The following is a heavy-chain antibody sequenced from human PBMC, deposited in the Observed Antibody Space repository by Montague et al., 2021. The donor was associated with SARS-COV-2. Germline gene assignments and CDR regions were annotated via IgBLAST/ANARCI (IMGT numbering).Heavy chain of an antibody. D-gene: IGHD3-22*01. Sequence: SETLSLTCTVSGGSISSYYWSWIRQPPGKGLEWIGYIYYSRSTNYNPSLKSQVTISVDTSKNQFSLKLSSVTAADTAVSYCARSWYSSGYQGIYYFDYWGQGTLVTVSS. V-gene: IGHV4-59*01. CDR1: GGSISSYY. CDR3: ARSWYSSGYQGIYYFDY. CDR2: IYYSRST. J-gene: IGHJ4*02.